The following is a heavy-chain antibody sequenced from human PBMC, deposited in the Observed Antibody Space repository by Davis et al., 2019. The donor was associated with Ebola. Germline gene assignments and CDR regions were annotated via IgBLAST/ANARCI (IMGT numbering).Heavy chain of an antibody. V-gene: IGHV1-69*13. J-gene: IGHJ4*02. Sequence: SVKVSCKASGGTFSSYAISWVRQAPGQGLEWMGGIIPIFGTANYAQKFQGRVTITADESTSTAYMELSSLRSEDTAVYYCVTPIPSMVQGMSRPPYYWGQGTLVTVSS. CDR1: GGTFSSYA. D-gene: IGHD3-10*01. CDR2: IIPIFGTA. CDR3: VTPIPSMVQGMSRPPYY.